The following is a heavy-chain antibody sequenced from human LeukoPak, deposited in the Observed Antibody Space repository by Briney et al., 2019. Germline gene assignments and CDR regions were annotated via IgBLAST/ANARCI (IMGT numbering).Heavy chain of an antibody. CDR1: GFTFSSYS. J-gene: IGHJ4*02. CDR2: ISSSSSYI. Sequence: GGSLRLSCAASGFTFSSYSMNWVRQAPGKGLEWVSSISSSSSYIYYADSVKGRFTITRDNAKNSLYLQMNSLRAEDTAVYYCAREPKTYHYDSSGQIDYWGQGTLVTVSS. D-gene: IGHD3-22*01. CDR3: AREPKTYHYDSSGQIDY. V-gene: IGHV3-21*01.